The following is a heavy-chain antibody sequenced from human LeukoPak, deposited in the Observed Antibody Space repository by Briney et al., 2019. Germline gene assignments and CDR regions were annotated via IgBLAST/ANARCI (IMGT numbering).Heavy chain of an antibody. CDR2: FNPSGGGT. D-gene: IGHD6-19*01. CDR1: GYTFTTYY. Sequence: ASVKVSCKTSGYTFTTYYVHWVRQAPGQGLEWMGLFNPSGGGTSYAQKFQGRVTMTRDTSTSTVYMELSSLRSEDTAGYYCAKDAVAGTYFFDYWGQGTLVTVSP. CDR3: AKDAVAGTYFFDY. J-gene: IGHJ4*02. V-gene: IGHV1-46*01.